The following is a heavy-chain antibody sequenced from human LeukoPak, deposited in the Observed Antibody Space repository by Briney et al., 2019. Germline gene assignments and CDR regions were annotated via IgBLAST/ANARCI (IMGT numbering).Heavy chain of an antibody. D-gene: IGHD5-18*01. V-gene: IGHV4-39*01. CDR1: GGSISSSSAY. J-gene: IGHJ4*02. Sequence: PSETLSLTCTVSGGSISSSSAYWGWTREPPGKGLVWIGSIYYSKNTYYNPSLKSRVTISADTSKNQFSLTLGSVSATDTAVYYCVSPRGFSYGYFDYWGQGTLVTVSS. CDR3: VSPRGFSYGYFDY. CDR2: IYYSKNT.